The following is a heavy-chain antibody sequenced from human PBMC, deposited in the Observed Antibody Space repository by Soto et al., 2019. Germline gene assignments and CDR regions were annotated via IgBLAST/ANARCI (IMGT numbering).Heavy chain of an antibody. CDR2: ISSSSSYI. CDR1: GFTFSSYS. V-gene: IGHV3-21*01. D-gene: IGHD4-17*01. J-gene: IGHJ4*02. CDR3: ARADYGDYFYFDY. Sequence: GGSLRLSCAASGFTFSSYSMNWVRQAPGKGLEWVSSISSSSSYIYYADSVKGRFTISRDNAKNSLYLQMNSLRAEDTAVYYCARADYGDYFYFDYWGQGTLVTVSS.